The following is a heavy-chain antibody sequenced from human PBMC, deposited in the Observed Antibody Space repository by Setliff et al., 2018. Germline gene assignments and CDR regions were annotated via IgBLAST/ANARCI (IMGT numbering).Heavy chain of an antibody. Sequence: ASVKVSCKASGYDFHAFYIHWVRQAPGQQLEWMGRIFHHNGATSVAEKFRGRVNMTRDTTFSTGYMALRSLTSDDTAVYYCARGEHIVSGDFYHYIEVWGKGTTVTVSS. CDR2: IFHHNGAT. J-gene: IGHJ6*03. V-gene: IGHV1-2*06. CDR1: GYDFHAFY. D-gene: IGHD2-15*01. CDR3: ARGEHIVSGDFYHYIEV.